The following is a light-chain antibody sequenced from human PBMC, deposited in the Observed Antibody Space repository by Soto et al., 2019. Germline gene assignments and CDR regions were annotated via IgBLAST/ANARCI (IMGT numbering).Light chain of an antibody. CDR1: QSVSSSY. V-gene: IGKV3-20*01. Sequence: EIVLTQSPGTLSLPPGERATLSCRASQSVSSSYLAWYQQKPGQAPRLLIYGASSRATGIPDRFSGSGPGTDFTLTISRLEPEDFAVYYCQQYGSSPRTFGQGTKVDVK. CDR2: GAS. CDR3: QQYGSSPRT. J-gene: IGKJ1*01.